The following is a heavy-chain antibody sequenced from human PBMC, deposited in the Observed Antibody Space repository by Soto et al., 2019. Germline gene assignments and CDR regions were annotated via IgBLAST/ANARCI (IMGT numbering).Heavy chain of an antibody. CDR3: ARDRGGVPYYYYSGMDV. J-gene: IGHJ6*02. CDR2: ISAYNGNT. Sequence: ASVKVSCKASGYSFTSDGISGVRQAPGEGLEWMGWISAYNGNTNYAQKLQGRVTMTTDTSTSTAYMELRSLRSDDTAVYYCARDRGGVPYYYYSGMDVWGQGTTVTVSS. V-gene: IGHV1-18*04. D-gene: IGHD3-10*01. CDR1: GYSFTSDG.